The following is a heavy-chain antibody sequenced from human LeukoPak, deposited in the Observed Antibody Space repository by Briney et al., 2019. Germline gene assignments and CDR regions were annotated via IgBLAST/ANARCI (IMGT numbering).Heavy chain of an antibody. J-gene: IGHJ1*01. CDR2: INHSGST. CDR1: GGSFSGYY. Sequence: PSETLSLTCAVYGGSFSGYYWSWIRQPPGKGLEWSGEINHSGSTNYNPSLKSRVTISVDTSKNQFSLKLSSVTAADTAVYYCARGRTLVLSYFQHWGQGTLVTVSS. V-gene: IGHV4-34*01. CDR3: ARGRTLVLSYFQH. D-gene: IGHD6-13*01.